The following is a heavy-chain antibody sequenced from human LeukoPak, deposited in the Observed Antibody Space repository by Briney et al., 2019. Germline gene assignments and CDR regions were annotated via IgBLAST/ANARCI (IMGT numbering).Heavy chain of an antibody. D-gene: IGHD3-10*01. CDR3: ARSVNAYGPGSYSDY. Sequence: GESLKISCKGSGYSFTSYWISWVRQMPGKGLEWMGRIDPSDSYTNYSPSFQGHVTISADKSISTAYLQWSSLKASDTAMYYCARSVNAYGPGSYSDYWGQGTLVTVSS. CDR2: IDPSDSYT. J-gene: IGHJ4*02. V-gene: IGHV5-10-1*01. CDR1: GYSFTSYW.